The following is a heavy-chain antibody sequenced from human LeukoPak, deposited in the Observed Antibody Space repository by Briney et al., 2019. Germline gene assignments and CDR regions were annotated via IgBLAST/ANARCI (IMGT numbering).Heavy chain of an antibody. J-gene: IGHJ4*02. CDR2: ISGSGDST. Sequence: GGSLRLSCAASGFTVSSNYMSWVRQAPGKGLEWVSAISGSGDSTSYADSVRVRFTISRDNSKNTLYLQMNSLRAEDSAVYYCAKELRPLGNLFPFDYWGQGTLVTVSS. D-gene: IGHD3-16*01. V-gene: IGHV3-23*01. CDR3: AKELRPLGNLFPFDY. CDR1: GFTVSSNY.